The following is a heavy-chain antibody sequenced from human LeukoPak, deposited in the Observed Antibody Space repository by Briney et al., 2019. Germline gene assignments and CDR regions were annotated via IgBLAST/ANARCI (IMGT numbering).Heavy chain of an antibody. CDR1: GFTFSTYG. V-gene: IGHV3-30*18. Sequence: PGGSLRLSCAASGFTFSTYGMHWVLQAPGKGLEWVAVISSDGNDKYYADSVKGRFTISRDNSNNTLYLQMNSLRPEDTAVYYCAKGGPISLGASGRYAFDIWGQGTMVTVSS. D-gene: IGHD3-10*01. CDR3: AKGGPISLGASGRYAFDI. CDR2: ISSDGNDK. J-gene: IGHJ3*02.